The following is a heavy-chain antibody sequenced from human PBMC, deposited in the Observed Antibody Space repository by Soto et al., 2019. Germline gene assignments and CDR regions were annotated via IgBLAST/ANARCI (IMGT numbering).Heavy chain of an antibody. CDR2: ISAYNGNT. Sequence: ASVKVSCKASGYTFTSYAISWVRQAPGQGLELMGWISAYNGNTNYAQKLQGRVTMTTDTSTSTAYMELSSLRSEDTAVYYCARDYYDSSGYNDPFDYWGQGTLVTVSS. J-gene: IGHJ4*02. CDR3: ARDYYDSSGYNDPFDY. D-gene: IGHD3-22*01. V-gene: IGHV1-18*01. CDR1: GYTFTSYA.